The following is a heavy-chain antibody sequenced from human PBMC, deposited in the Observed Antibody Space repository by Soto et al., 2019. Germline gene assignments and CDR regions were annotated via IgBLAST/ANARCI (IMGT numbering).Heavy chain of an antibody. Sequence: SLRLSCAASGFTFSSYGMHWVRQAPGKGLEWVAVISYDGSNKYYADSVKGRFTISRDNSKNTLYLQMNSLRAEGTAVYYCAKTMAYDYYGMDVWGQGTTVTVSS. CDR2: ISYDGSNK. V-gene: IGHV3-30*18. J-gene: IGHJ6*02. D-gene: IGHD3-16*01. CDR3: AKTMAYDYYGMDV. CDR1: GFTFSSYG.